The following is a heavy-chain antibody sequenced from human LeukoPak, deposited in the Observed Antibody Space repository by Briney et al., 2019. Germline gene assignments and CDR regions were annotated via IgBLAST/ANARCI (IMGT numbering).Heavy chain of an antibody. D-gene: IGHD3-3*01. J-gene: IGHJ4*02. CDR1: GFTFSSFA. V-gene: IGHV3-30-3*01. Sequence: GGSLRLSCAASGFTFSSFAMHWVRQAPGKGLEWVAVISYDGDNKYYADSVKGRFTISRDNSKNTLYVQMNSLRAEDTAIYYCARNRDFWSGPYYFDYWGQGTLVTVSS. CDR2: ISYDGDNK. CDR3: ARNRDFWSGPYYFDY.